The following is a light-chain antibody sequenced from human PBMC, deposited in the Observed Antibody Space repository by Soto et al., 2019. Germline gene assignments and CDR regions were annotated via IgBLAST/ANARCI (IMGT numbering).Light chain of an antibody. Sequence: EIVMTHSPATLSVSPGERATLSCRASQSVSSNLAWYQQKPGQAPRLLIYGASIRATGIPARFSGSGSGTEFTLTISSLQSEDFAVYYCQQYNNWPSLTFGGGTKVEIK. CDR2: GAS. V-gene: IGKV3-15*01. J-gene: IGKJ4*01. CDR3: QQYNNWPSLT. CDR1: QSVSSN.